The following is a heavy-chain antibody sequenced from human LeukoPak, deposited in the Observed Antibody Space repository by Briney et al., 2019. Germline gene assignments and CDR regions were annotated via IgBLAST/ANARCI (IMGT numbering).Heavy chain of an antibody. D-gene: IGHD3-10*01. CDR1: GYTFTSYY. V-gene: IGHV1-46*01. Sequence: ASVKVSCKASGYTFTSYYMHWVRQAPGQGLEWMGIINPSGGSTSYAQKFQGRVTMTRDMSTSTVYMELSSLRSEDTAVYYCARGGDGSGSYYAYYYYYYMDVWGKGTTVTVSS. J-gene: IGHJ6*03. CDR3: ARGGDGSGSYYAYYYYYYMDV. CDR2: INPSGGST.